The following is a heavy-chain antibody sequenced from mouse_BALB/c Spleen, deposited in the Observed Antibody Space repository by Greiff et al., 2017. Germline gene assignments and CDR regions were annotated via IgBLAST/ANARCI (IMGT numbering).Heavy chain of an antibody. D-gene: IGHD2-1*01. CDR1: GFTFSSFG. CDR3: ARRENGNSFAY. V-gene: IGHV5-17*02. Sequence: EVQLVESGGGLVQPGGSRKLSCAASGFTFSSFGMHWVRQAPEKGLEWVAYISSGSSTIYYADTVKGRFTISRDNPKNTLFLQMTSLRSEDTAMYYCARRENGNSFAYWGQGTLVTVSA. J-gene: IGHJ3*01. CDR2: ISSGSSTI.